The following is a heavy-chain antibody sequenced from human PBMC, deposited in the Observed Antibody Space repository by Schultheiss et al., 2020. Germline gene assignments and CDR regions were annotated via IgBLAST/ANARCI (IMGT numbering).Heavy chain of an antibody. CDR1: GYTFTSYG. Sequence: ASVKVSCKDSGYTFTSYGIRWVRQAPGQGLEWMGWNSANNSNTNYAQKLQGRVTMTRDTSISTAYMERSRLRSDDTAVYYCAGDRIAVAVKYYFDYWGQGTLVTVSS. CDR3: AGDRIAVAVKYYFDY. D-gene: IGHD6-19*01. V-gene: IGHV1-18*01. J-gene: IGHJ4*02. CDR2: NSANNSNT.